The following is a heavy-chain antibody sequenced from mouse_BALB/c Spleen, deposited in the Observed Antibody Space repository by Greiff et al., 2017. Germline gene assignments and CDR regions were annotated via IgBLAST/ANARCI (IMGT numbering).Heavy chain of an antibody. V-gene: IGHV5-12-1*01. CDR3: AMVMDY. Sequence: EVQVVESGGGLVKPGGSLKLSCAASGFAFSSYDMSWVRQTPEKRLEWVAYISSGGGSTYYPDTVKGRFTISRDNAKNTLYLQMSSLKSEDTAMYYCAMVMDYWGQGTSVTVSS. J-gene: IGHJ4*01. CDR1: GFAFSSYD. D-gene: IGHD2-3*01. CDR2: ISSGGGST.